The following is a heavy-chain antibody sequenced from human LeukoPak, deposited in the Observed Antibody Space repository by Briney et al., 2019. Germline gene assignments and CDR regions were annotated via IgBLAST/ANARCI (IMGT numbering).Heavy chain of an antibody. CDR2: INAGNGNT. CDR3: AREAYDILTGYYKDYFDY. D-gene: IGHD3-9*01. Sequence: GASVKVSCKASGYSFRKYDISWVRQAPGQRLEWMGWINAGNGNTKYSQKFQGRVTITRDTSASTAYMELSSLRSEDTAVYYCAREAYDILTGYYKDYFDYWGQGTLVTVSS. V-gene: IGHV1-3*01. CDR1: GYSFRKYD. J-gene: IGHJ4*02.